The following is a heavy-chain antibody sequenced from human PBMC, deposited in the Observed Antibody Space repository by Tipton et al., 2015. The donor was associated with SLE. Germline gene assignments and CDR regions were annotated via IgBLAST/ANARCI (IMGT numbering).Heavy chain of an antibody. CDR2: IYYSGST. V-gene: IGHV4-59*11. Sequence: TLSLTCTVSGGSISSHYWSWIRQPPGKGLEWIGYIYYSGSTNYNPSLKSRVTISVDTSKNQFSLKLSSVTAADTAVYYCAIGVSVDYWGQGSLVTVSS. CDR3: AIGVSVDY. D-gene: IGHD3-10*01. CDR1: GGSISSHY. J-gene: IGHJ4*02.